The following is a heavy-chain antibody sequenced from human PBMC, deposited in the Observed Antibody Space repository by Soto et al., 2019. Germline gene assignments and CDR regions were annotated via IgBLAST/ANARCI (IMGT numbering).Heavy chain of an antibody. CDR1: GGSMSNYY. V-gene: IGHV6-1*01. D-gene: IGHD6-13*01. CDR2: TYYRSKWYN. CDR3: AREGVAAAEYYGMDV. Sequence: NPSETLSLTCTVSGGSMSNYYWNWIRQSPSRGLEWLGRTYYRSKWYNDYAVSVKSRITINPDTSKNQFSLQLNSVTPEDTAVYYCAREGVAAAEYYGMDVWGQGTTVTVSS. J-gene: IGHJ6*02.